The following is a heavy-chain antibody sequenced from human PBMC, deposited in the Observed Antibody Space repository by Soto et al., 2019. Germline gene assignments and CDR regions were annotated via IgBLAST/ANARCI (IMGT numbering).Heavy chain of an antibody. Sequence: QVQLVQSGAEVKKPGSSVKVSCKASGGTFSSYAISWVRQAPGQGLEWMGGIIPIFGTANYAQKFQGRVTITADESTSTAYRELSSLRSEDTAVYYCARDRSSLSFYGMDVWGQGTTVTVSS. CDR1: GGTFSSYA. J-gene: IGHJ6*02. CDR3: ARDRSSLSFYGMDV. V-gene: IGHV1-69*12. D-gene: IGHD6-6*01. CDR2: IIPIFGTA.